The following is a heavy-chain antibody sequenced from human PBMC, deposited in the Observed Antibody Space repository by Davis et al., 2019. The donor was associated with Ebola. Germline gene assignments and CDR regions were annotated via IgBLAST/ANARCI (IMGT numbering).Heavy chain of an antibody. V-gene: IGHV3-64*01. J-gene: IGHJ6*02. CDR2: ISSNGGST. Sequence: GGSLRLPCAAPGFTFSSYAMHWVRQPQGKGLEYVSAISSNGGSTYYANYVKGRFTISSDNSKNTLYLQMGSLRAEDMAVYYCARDLRLVLDYYHGMDVWGQGATVTVSS. D-gene: IGHD2-8*01. CDR1: GFTFSSYA. CDR3: ARDLRLVLDYYHGMDV.